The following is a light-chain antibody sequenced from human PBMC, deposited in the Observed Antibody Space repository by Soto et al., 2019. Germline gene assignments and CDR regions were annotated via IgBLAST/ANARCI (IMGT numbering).Light chain of an antibody. CDR3: QQYTSYSRA. CDR1: QSISHF. V-gene: IGKV1-5*01. J-gene: IGKJ1*01. Sequence: DIQMTQSPSTLSPSLRDRVTITCPASQSISHFFAWYLQKPGKVPKLLIYDASNLGSGVLSRFSGSGSGTDFTLTISGLQPDDFTTYYCQQYTSYSRAFGQGTKVDLK. CDR2: DAS.